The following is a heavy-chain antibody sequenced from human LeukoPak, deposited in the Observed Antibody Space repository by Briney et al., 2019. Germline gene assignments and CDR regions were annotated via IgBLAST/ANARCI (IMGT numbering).Heavy chain of an antibody. CDR3: VRRGGVAAAGTRWFDP. D-gene: IGHD6-13*01. CDR1: GFTFSSYW. J-gene: IGHJ5*02. CDR2: IKQDGSEK. V-gene: IGHV3-7*01. Sequence: GGSLRLSCAASGFTFSSYWMSWVRQAPGKGLEWVANIKQDGSEKYYVDSVKGRFTISRDNAKNSLYLQMNSLRAEDTAVYYCVRRGGVAAAGTRWFDPWGQGTLVTASS.